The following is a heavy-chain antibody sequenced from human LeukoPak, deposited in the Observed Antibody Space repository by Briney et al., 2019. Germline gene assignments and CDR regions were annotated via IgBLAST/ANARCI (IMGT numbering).Heavy chain of an antibody. J-gene: IGHJ4*02. Sequence: PGGSLRLSCAASGFTFSSYWMHWVRQAPGKGLVWVSRINSDGSSTSYADSVKGRFTISRDNAKNTLYLQMNSLRAEDTAVYYCARGPLYYDFWSGYLDYWGQGTLVTVSS. CDR3: ARGPLYYDFWSGYLDY. V-gene: IGHV3-74*01. D-gene: IGHD3-3*01. CDR2: INSDGSST. CDR1: GFTFSSYW.